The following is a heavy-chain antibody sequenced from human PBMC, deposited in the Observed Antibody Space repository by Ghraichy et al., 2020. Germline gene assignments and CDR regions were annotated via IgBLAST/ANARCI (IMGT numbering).Heavy chain of an antibody. V-gene: IGHV4-34*01. CDR2: INHSGST. J-gene: IGHJ2*01. D-gene: IGHD6-19*01. CDR1: GGSFSGYY. CDR3: ARPKQWLVRGYFDL. Sequence: SETLSLTCAVYGGSFSGYYWSWIRQPPGKGLEWIGEINHSGSTNYNPSLKSRVTISVDTSKNQFSLKLSSVTAADTAVYYCARPKQWLVRGYFDLWGRGTLVTVSS.